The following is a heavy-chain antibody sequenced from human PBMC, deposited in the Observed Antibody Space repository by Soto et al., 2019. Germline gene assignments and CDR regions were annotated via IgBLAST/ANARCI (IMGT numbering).Heavy chain of an antibody. V-gene: IGHV3-21*01. CDR2: IRDSSSYI. Sequence: EVQLVESGGGLVKPGGSLRLSCAASGFTFSSYAMNWVRQAPGRGLEWVSSIRDSSSYIYYADSLKGRFTISRDNAKNSLYLQMNSLRAEDTAVYYCARMGAGYCVSISCYPSTTMAYGMDVWGQGTTVTVSS. CDR1: GFTFSSYA. CDR3: ARMGAGYCVSISCYPSTTMAYGMDV. D-gene: IGHD2-2*01. J-gene: IGHJ6*02.